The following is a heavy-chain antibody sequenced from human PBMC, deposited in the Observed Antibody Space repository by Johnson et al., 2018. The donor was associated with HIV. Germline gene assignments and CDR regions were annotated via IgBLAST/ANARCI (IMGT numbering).Heavy chain of an antibody. Sequence: VQLVESGGGLVQPGRSLRLSCAASGFTFDDYAMHWVRQAPGKGLEWVSGISWNSGSIGYADSVKGRFTISRDNAKNSLYLQMNSLRAEDTALYYWAKGRVVVAATEAFDIWGQGTMVTVSS. V-gene: IGHV3-9*01. CDR1: GFTFDDYA. CDR2: ISWNSGSI. D-gene: IGHD2-15*01. J-gene: IGHJ3*02. CDR3: AKGRVVVAATEAFDI.